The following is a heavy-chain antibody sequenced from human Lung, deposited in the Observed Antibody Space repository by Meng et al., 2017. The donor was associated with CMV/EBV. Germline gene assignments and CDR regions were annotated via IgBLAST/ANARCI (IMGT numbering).Heavy chain of an antibody. CDR2: IYYSGST. CDR1: GGSIRSYY. D-gene: IGHD3-3*01. CDR3: ARDPAASIFGVVTNEGYFDY. Sequence: LXCTVSGGSIRSYYWSWIRQPPGKGLEWIGYIYYSGSTNYNPSLKSRVTISVDTSKNQFSLKLSSVTAADTAVYYCARDPAASIFGVVTNEGYFDYWXQGNXVTGSS. V-gene: IGHV4-59*01. J-gene: IGHJ4*02.